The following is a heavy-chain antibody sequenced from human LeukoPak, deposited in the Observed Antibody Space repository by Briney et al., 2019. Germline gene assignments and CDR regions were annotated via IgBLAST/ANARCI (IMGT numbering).Heavy chain of an antibody. J-gene: IGHJ4*02. Sequence: SETLSLTCTVSGDSVSGISFYWSWIRQPPGKGLQYIGYIQYSGSTNYNPSLKSRVTISVDTSKNQFSLKLSSVTAADTAVYYCARYYDSSGYWSNPHFDSWGQGTLVTVSS. V-gene: IGHV4-61*01. D-gene: IGHD3-22*01. CDR3: ARYYDSSGYWSNPHFDS. CDR2: IQYSGST. CDR1: GDSVSGISFY.